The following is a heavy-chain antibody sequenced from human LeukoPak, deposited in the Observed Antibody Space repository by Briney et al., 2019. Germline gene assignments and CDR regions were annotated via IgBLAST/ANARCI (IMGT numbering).Heavy chain of an antibody. J-gene: IGHJ4*02. CDR3: AKDAVREVMRYYFDY. D-gene: IGHD3-10*01. CDR2: ISYDGSNK. V-gene: IGHV3-30*18. Sequence: GGSLRLSCAASGFTFSSYGMHWVRQAPGKGLEWVAVISYDGSNKYYADSVKGRFTISRDNSKNTLYLQMNSLRAEDTAVYYCAKDAVREVMRYYFDYWGQGTLVTVSS. CDR1: GFTFSSYG.